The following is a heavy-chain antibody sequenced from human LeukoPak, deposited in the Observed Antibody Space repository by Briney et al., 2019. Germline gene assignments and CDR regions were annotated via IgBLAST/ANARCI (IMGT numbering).Heavy chain of an antibody. Sequence: GGSLRLSCAASGFTFDDYAMHWVRQAPGKGLEWVSGISWNSGSIGYADSVKGRFTISRDNAKNSLYLQMNSLRAEDTAVYYCAKRTTPAYYYDSSGGFFDYWGQGTLVTVSS. CDR2: ISWNSGSI. D-gene: IGHD3-22*01. V-gene: IGHV3-9*01. CDR3: AKRTTPAYYYDSSGGFFDY. J-gene: IGHJ4*02. CDR1: GFTFDDYA.